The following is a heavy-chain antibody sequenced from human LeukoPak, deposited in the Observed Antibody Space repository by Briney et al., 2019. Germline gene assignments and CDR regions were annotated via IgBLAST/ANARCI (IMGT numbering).Heavy chain of an antibody. J-gene: IGHJ6*03. CDR2: IYTSGST. D-gene: IGHD1-7*01. CDR1: GGSLSGYY. Sequence: SETLSLTCTVSGGSLSGYYLSWIRQPPGKGLEWIGRIYTSGSTNYNPSLKSRVTISVDTSKNQFSLKLSSVTAADTAVYYCAKELRVYYYMDVWGKGTTVTVSS. CDR3: AKELRVYYYMDV. V-gene: IGHV4-4*08.